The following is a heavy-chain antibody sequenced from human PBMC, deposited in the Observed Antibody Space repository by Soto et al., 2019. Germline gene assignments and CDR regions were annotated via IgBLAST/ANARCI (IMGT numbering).Heavy chain of an antibody. CDR2: IWYDGSSK. Sequence: GGSLRLSCAASGFMFSDYGMHWVRQAPGKGLEWVAIIWYDGSSKYYSDSVKGRFTISRDNSNNTLYLQMNSLRVEDTAVYFCAREGAVAGSQDFWGQGNLVTVSS. CDR1: GFMFSDYG. CDR3: AREGAVAGSQDF. D-gene: IGHD6-19*01. V-gene: IGHV3-33*01. J-gene: IGHJ4*02.